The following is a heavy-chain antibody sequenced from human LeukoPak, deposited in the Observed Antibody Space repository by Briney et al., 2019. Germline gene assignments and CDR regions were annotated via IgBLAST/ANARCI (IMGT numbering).Heavy chain of an antibody. V-gene: IGHV3-43*02. Sequence: PGGSLRLSCAASGFTFSSYSMNWVRQAPGKGLEWVSIISGDGGSTYYADSVKGRFTISRDNSKNSLYLQMNSLRTEDTALYYCAKDKGVDYGDFDAFDIWGQGTMVTVSS. CDR1: GFTFSSYS. CDR3: AKDKGVDYGDFDAFDI. J-gene: IGHJ3*02. CDR2: ISGDGGST. D-gene: IGHD4-17*01.